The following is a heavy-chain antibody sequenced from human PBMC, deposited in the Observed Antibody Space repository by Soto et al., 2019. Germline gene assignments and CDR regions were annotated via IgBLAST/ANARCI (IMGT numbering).Heavy chain of an antibody. CDR2: INHSGST. J-gene: IGHJ6*02. CDR3: ARSGGGSSWQLKYYYYSGMDV. Sequence: SETLSLTCAVYGGSFSGYYWSWIRQPPGKGLEWIGEINHSGSTNYNPSLKSRVTISVDTSKNQFSLKLSSVTAADTAVYYCARSGGGSSWQLKYYYYSGMDVWGQGTTVTVSS. V-gene: IGHV4-34*01. CDR1: GGSFSGYY. D-gene: IGHD6-13*01.